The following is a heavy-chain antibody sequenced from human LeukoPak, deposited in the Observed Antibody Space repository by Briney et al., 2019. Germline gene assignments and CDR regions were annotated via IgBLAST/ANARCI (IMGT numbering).Heavy chain of an antibody. D-gene: IGHD7-27*01. CDR2: IYDSGST. V-gene: IGHV4-31*03. Sequence: SETLSLTCTVSGVSISSGGYYWSWIRQHPGKGLEWIGYIYDSGSTYYNPSLKSRVTISVDTSKNQFSLKLSSVTAADTAVYYCARGVPTNWLTDAFDIWGQGTMVTVSS. CDR1: GVSISSGGYY. J-gene: IGHJ3*02. CDR3: ARGVPTNWLTDAFDI.